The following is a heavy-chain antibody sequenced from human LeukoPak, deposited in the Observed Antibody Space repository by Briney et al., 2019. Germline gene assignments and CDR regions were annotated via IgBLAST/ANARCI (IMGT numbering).Heavy chain of an antibody. CDR3: ARDVGYCSSTSCSRGDY. J-gene: IGHJ4*02. V-gene: IGHV1-18*01. CDR1: GYTFTNYG. CDR2: ISAYNGNT. Sequence: GASVNVSCKASGYTFTNYGISWVRQAPGQGLEWMGRISAYNGNTDYAQKLQGRATMTTDTSTTTAYMELRSLRSDDTAVYYCARDVGYCSSTSCSRGDYWGQGTLVTVSS. D-gene: IGHD2-2*01.